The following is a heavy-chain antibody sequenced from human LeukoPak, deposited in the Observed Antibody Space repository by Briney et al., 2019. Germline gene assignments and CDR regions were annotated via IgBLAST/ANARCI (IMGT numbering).Heavy chain of an antibody. CDR1: GGSISSYY. CDR3: ARDQDWFDP. V-gene: IGHV4-59*01. J-gene: IGHJ5*02. Sequence: AETLSLTCTVSGGSISSYYWSWIRQPPGKGLEWIGYIYYSGSTNYNPSLRSRVTISVDTSKNQFSLKLSSVTAADTAVYYCARDQDWFDPWGQGTLVTVSS. CDR2: IYYSGST.